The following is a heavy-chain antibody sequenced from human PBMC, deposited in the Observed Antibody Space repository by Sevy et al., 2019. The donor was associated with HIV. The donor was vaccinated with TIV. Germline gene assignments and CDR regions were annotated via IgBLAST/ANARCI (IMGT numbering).Heavy chain of an antibody. D-gene: IGHD6-13*01. J-gene: IGHJ5*02. V-gene: IGHV1-18*01. CDR2: ISAYNGNT. CDR1: GYTFTSYG. Sequence: ASVKVSCKASGYTFTSYGISWVRQAPGQGLEWMGWISAYNGNTNYAQKLQGRVTMTTDTSTSTAYMELRSLRSDDTAVYYCARDYEPEGFGIAALSNWFDPWGQGTLVTVSS. CDR3: ARDYEPEGFGIAALSNWFDP.